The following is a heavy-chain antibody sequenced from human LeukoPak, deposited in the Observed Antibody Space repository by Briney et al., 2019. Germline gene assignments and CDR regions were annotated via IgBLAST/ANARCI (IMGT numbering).Heavy chain of an antibody. CDR2: IYYSGST. V-gene: IGHV4-59*12. J-gene: IGHJ3*02. Sequence: PSETLSLTCTVSGGSISSYYWSWIRQPPGKGLEWIGYIYYSGSTNYNPSLKSRVTISVDTSKNQFSLKLSSVTAADTAVYYCARPLSAALAAFDIWGQGTMVTVSS. CDR1: GGSISSYY. D-gene: IGHD2-2*01. CDR3: ARPLSAALAAFDI.